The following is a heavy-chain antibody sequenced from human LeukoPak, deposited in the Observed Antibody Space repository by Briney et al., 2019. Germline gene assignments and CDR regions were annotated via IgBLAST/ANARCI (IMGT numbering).Heavy chain of an antibody. CDR1: GGSISSSN. J-gene: IGHJ4*02. D-gene: IGHD1-26*01. Sequence: PSETLSLTCAVSGGSISSSNWWSWVRQPPGKGLEWVSAISGSGGSTYYADSVKGRFTISRDNSKNTLYLQMNSLRAEDTAVYYCAKGKDRGYFDYWGQGTLVTVSS. V-gene: IGHV3-23*01. CDR2: ISGSGGST. CDR3: AKGKDRGYFDY.